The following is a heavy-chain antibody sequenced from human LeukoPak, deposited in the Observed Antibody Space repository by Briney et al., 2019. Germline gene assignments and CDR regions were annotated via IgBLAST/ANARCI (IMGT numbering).Heavy chain of an antibody. J-gene: IGHJ5*02. V-gene: IGHV4-59*01. CDR1: GGSISSYY. CDR2: IYYSGST. Sequence: SETLSLTCTVSGGSISSYYWSWIRQPPGKGLEWIGYIYYSGSTNYNPSLKSRVTISVDTSKNQFSLKLSSVTAADTAVYYCARDSYSPPYYDILTGCNERYNWFDPWGQGTLVTVSS. D-gene: IGHD3-9*01. CDR3: ARDSYSPPYYDILTGCNERYNWFDP.